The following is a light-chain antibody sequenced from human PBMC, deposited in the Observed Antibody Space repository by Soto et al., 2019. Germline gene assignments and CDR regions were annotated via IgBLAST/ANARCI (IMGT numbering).Light chain of an antibody. CDR1: QSINSW. J-gene: IGKJ1*01. CDR2: KAS. V-gene: IGKV1-5*03. CDR3: HQDYTLKT. Sequence: MSQSLCALSATIEDRRTITFRASQSINSWLAWYQQKPGKAPKLLIYKASSLESGVPSRFSGSGSGTEFTLTISSLQTDDFATYYCHQDYTLKTFGQGTKVDI.